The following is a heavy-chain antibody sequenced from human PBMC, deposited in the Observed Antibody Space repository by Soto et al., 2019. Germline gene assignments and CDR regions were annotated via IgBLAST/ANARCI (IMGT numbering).Heavy chain of an antibody. CDR1: GGSIISYY. D-gene: IGHD3-10*01. CDR3: ARAGSYYNKNAFDI. J-gene: IGHJ3*02. Sequence: SETLSLTCTVSGGSIISYYWSWIRQPPGKGLEWIGYIYYSGSTNYNPSLKSRVTISVDTSKNQFSLKLSSVTAADTAVYYCARAGSYYNKNAFDIWGQGTMVTVS. V-gene: IGHV4-59*01. CDR2: IYYSGST.